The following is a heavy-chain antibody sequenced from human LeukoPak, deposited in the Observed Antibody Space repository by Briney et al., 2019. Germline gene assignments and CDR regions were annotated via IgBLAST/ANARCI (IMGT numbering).Heavy chain of an antibody. CDR2: ISYDGSKT. J-gene: IGHJ2*01. CDR1: GFDLTTYA. CDR3: ARVATSDTSGNYHTYWPFDL. Sequence: GGSLRLSCAASGFDLTTYAMTWVRQAPGKGLDWVAVISYDGSKTYYADSVKGRFTISRDNSKHTLYLQMDSLRAEDTAVFYCARVATSDTSGNYHTYWPFDLWGRGSLVTVS. V-gene: IGHV3-30*04. D-gene: IGHD3-22*01.